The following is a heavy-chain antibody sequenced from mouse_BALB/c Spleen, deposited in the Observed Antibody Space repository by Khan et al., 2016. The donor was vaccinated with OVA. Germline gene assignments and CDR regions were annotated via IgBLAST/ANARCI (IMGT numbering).Heavy chain of an antibody. CDR2: IDPPNDDS. J-gene: IGHJ3*01. Sequence: EVQLQESGAELVKPGASVKLSCSASGFNIKDTYIHWMKQRPEQGLEWIGRIDPPNDDSKYGPKFQAKATLTADTSSNTAYLQLSSLTSKDTAVYYCATRYGNPFAFWGQGTLVSVSA. D-gene: IGHD2-1*01. V-gene: IGHV14-3*02. CDR3: ATRYGNPFAF. CDR1: GFNIKDTY.